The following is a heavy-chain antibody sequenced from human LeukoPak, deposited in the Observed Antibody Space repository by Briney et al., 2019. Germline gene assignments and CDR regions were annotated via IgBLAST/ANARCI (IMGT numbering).Heavy chain of an antibody. CDR2: ISTSSSYI. CDR3: ARGRQNSGSYSDAFDI. D-gene: IGHD1-26*01. V-gene: IGHV3-21*01. Sequence: GGSLRLSCAASGFTFGSYSLSWVRQAPGKGLDWVSSISTSSSYIYYADSVKGRFTISRHNAKNSLYLQMNSLRAEDTAVYYCARGRQNSGSYSDAFDIWGQGTMVTVSS. CDR1: GFTFGSYS. J-gene: IGHJ3*02.